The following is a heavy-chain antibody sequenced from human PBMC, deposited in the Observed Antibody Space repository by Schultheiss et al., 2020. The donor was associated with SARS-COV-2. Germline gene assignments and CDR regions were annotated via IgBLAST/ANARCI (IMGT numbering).Heavy chain of an antibody. V-gene: IGHV1-18*04. J-gene: IGHJ5*02. D-gene: IGHD3-22*01. CDR1: GYTFTSYV. Sequence: ASVKVSCKASGYTFTSYVISWVRQAPGQGLEWMGWISAYNGNTNYAQKLQGRVTMTTDTSTSTAYMELRSLRSDDTAVYYCARDGDSSGYYTLFDPWGQGTLVTVSS. CDR3: ARDGDSSGYYTLFDP. CDR2: ISAYNGNT.